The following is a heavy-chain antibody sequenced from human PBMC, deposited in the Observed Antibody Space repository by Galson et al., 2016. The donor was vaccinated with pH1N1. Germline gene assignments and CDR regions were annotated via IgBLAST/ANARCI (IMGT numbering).Heavy chain of an antibody. CDR2: ISYDGSNK. V-gene: IGHV3-30*18. D-gene: IGHD4-17*01. J-gene: IGHJ2*01. CDR1: GLTFSSYG. CDR3: AKGDHGDYVGYFDL. Sequence: SLRLSCAASGLTFSSYGMHWVRQAPGKGLEWVTVISYDGSNKYYADSVKGRFTISRDNSKNTLYLQMNSLRAEDTAVYYCAKGDHGDYVGYFDLWGRGTLVTVSS.